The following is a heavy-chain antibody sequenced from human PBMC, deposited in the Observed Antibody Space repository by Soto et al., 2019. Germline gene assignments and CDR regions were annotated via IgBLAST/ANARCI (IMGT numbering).Heavy chain of an antibody. CDR1: GFTFEDYA. Sequence: EVQLVESGGGLVQPGRSLRLSCAASGFTFEDYAMHWVRQAPGKGLEWVSGISWNSGSIGYADSVKGRFTISRDNAKNSLYLQMNSLRAEDTALYYCAKDTYSSSWYGAFDIWGQGTMVTVSS. CDR3: AKDTYSSSWYGAFDI. V-gene: IGHV3-9*01. CDR2: ISWNSGSI. D-gene: IGHD6-13*01. J-gene: IGHJ3*02.